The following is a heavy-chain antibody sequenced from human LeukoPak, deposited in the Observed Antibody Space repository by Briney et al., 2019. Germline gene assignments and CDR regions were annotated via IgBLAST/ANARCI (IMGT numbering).Heavy chain of an antibody. CDR2: ISYDGSNK. V-gene: IGHV3-30-3*01. J-gene: IGHJ4*02. D-gene: IGHD3-3*01. Sequence: GVSLRLSCAASGFTFSSYAMSWVRQAPGKGLEWVAVISYDGSNKYYADSVKGRFTISRDNSKNTLYLQMNSLRAEDTAVYYCAREGFSIDYWGQGTLVTVSS. CDR3: AREGFSIDY. CDR1: GFTFSSYA.